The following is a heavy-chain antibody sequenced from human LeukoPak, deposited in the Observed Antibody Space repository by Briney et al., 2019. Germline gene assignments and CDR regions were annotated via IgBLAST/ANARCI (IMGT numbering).Heavy chain of an antibody. V-gene: IGHV3-11*01. CDR3: ARSPGYSSGWTRGATFDY. CDR2: ISSSGSTI. Sequence: GGSLRLSCAASGFTFSDYYMSWIRQAPGKGLEWVSYISSSGSTIYYADSVKGRFTISRDNAKNSLYLQMNSLRAEDTAVYYCARSPGYSSGWTRGATFDYWGQGTLVTVSS. CDR1: GFTFSDYY. D-gene: IGHD6-25*01. J-gene: IGHJ4*02.